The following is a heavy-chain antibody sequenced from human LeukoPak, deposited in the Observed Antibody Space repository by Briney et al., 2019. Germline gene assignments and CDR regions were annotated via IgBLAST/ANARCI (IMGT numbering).Heavy chain of an antibody. D-gene: IGHD3-16*01. CDR2: IGSGADL. CDR3: AKDWTPHNRVYDCLDA. J-gene: IGHJ5*02. V-gene: IGHV3-23*01. Sequence: PGGSLRLSCVGSGFAFGVHAMSWVRQAPGKGPEWVATIGSGADLFYAESVKGRFTISRDDPRNPVWLQMNSLRAEDTALYYCAKDWTPHNRVYDCLDAWGQGTQVTVSS. CDR1: GFAFGVHA.